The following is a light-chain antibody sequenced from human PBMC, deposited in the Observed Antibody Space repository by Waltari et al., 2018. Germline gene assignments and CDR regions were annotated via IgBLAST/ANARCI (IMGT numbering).Light chain of an antibody. J-gene: IGLJ3*02. CDR2: RNN. CDR3: AAWDDSLSGRV. V-gene: IGLV1-47*01. CDR1: RSNLGSNY. Sequence: QSVLTQPPSASGTPGPRVTISCSGSRSNLGSNYVYWYQQLPGTAPKLLIYRNNQRPSGVPDRFSGSKSGTSASLAISGLRSEDEADYYCAAWDDSLSGRVFGGGTKVTVL.